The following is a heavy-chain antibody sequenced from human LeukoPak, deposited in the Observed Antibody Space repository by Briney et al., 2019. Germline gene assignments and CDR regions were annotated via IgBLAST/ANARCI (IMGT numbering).Heavy chain of an antibody. CDR3: ARVGPAVEEVPHSGSLDY. D-gene: IGHD1-26*01. V-gene: IGHV1-2*02. CDR1: GFTFTGYY. CDR2: INPNSGGT. J-gene: IGHJ4*02. Sequence: GASVKVSCKTSGFTFTGYYIHWVRQAPGQGLEWMGWINPNSGGTTYAQKFQGRVTMTRDTSISTAYMELSRLRSDDTAVYYCARVGPAVEEVPHSGSLDYWGQGTLVTVSS.